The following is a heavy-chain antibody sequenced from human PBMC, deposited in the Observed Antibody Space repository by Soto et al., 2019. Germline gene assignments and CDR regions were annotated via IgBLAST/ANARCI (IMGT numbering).Heavy chain of an antibody. CDR3: AIFPLRFGKTRNDYQGFDG. CDR1: RRSSKNQY. D-gene: IGHD3-10*01. CDR2: IYYSGGP. Sequence: KSATTLSLSCTVHRRSSKNQYGSGMRKSTGKGLEWIGYIYYSGGPNYNPSLKSRAIVSVDTSRNQFSLKLSSVTAADTAVYYCAIFPLRFGKTRNDYQGFDGWGQGTVVAVS. V-gene: IGHV4-59*11. J-gene: IGHJ6*01.